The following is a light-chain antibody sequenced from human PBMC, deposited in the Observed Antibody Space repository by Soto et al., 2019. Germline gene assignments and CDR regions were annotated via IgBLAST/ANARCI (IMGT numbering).Light chain of an antibody. Sequence: DILMTQSPSTMSVVTGERAPLSCRASQSVSSNLAWYQQKPGQAPRLLIYAASGRATGTPDRFSGGGSGTDFTLTISRLEPEDFAVYYCQQCGSSPWTFGQGTKVDI. V-gene: IGKV3-20*01. J-gene: IGKJ1*01. CDR3: QQCGSSPWT. CDR2: AAS. CDR1: QSVSSN.